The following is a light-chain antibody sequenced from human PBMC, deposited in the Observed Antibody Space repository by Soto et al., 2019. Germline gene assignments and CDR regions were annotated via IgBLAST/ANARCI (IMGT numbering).Light chain of an antibody. V-gene: IGKV3-20*01. CDR1: QSISSNY. J-gene: IGKJ5*01. CDR3: QRYGRSPPIT. Sequence: EIVLTQSPGTLYLSPGERATLSGRASQSISSNYLAWYQQKPGQAHRLLIYGASTRAPGIPDRFSGSGSGTTFTLTIRRLEPEDFAVYYCQRYGRSPPITFGDGTRLEI. CDR2: GAS.